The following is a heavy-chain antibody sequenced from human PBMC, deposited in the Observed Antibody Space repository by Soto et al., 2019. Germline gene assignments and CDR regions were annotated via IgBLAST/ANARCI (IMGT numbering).Heavy chain of an antibody. CDR1: GGSISSGGYY. Sequence: QVQLQESGPGLVKPSQTLSLTCTVSGGSISSGGYYWSWIRQHPGKGLEWIGYIYYSGSTYYNPSLKSRVTISVDTSKNQFSLKLSSVTAADTAVYYCAREGSWFGDPLGVIDYWGQGTLVTVSS. CDR3: AREGSWFGDPLGVIDY. CDR2: IYYSGST. V-gene: IGHV4-31*03. D-gene: IGHD3-10*01. J-gene: IGHJ4*02.